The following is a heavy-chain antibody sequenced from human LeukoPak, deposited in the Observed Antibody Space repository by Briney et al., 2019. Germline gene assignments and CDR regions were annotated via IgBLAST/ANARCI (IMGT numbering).Heavy chain of an antibody. J-gene: IGHJ4*02. CDR2: ISGSGGST. D-gene: IGHD3-22*01. Sequence: GGSLRLSCAASGFTFSSYAMSWVRQAPGKGLEWVSAISGSGGSTYYADSVKGRFTISRDNSKNTLYLQMNSLRAEDTAVYYCAKLALNYYDSSGYYPDYWGQGTLVTVSS. CDR3: AKLALNYYDSSGYYPDY. CDR1: GFTFSSYA. V-gene: IGHV3-23*01.